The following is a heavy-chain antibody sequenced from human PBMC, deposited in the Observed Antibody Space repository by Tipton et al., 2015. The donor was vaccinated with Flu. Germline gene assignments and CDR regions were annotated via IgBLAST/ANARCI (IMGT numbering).Heavy chain of an antibody. CDR2: IRHDGSDK. V-gene: IGHV3-30*02. CDR3: AKDGWDTSAWYPFDY. Sequence: SLRLSCAASGFTFSGYGMHWVRQAPGKGLEWVAFIRHDGSDKYYAESVKGRFTISRDDSKNALYLLMSSLRPEDTAVYYCAKDGWDTSAWYPFDYWGQGTLVTVSA. D-gene: IGHD6-19*01. CDR1: GFTFSGYG. J-gene: IGHJ4*02.